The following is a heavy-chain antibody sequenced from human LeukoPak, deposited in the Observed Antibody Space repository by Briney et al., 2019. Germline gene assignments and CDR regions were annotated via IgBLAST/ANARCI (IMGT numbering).Heavy chain of an antibody. CDR1: GFIVSSDY. V-gene: IGHV3-53*01. D-gene: IGHD2-2*01. J-gene: IGHJ4*02. CDR3: AIYCSSTSCSG. Sequence: GESLRLSCAVSGFIVSSDYMGWVRQAPGKGLEWVSTIYSGGSTYYADSVKGRFTISRDNSKNTLYLQMNSLRAEDTAVYYCAIYCSSTSCSGWGQGTLVTVSS. CDR2: IYSGGST.